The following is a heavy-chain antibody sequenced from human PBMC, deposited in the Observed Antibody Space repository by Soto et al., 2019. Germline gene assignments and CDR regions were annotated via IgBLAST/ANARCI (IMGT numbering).Heavy chain of an antibody. CDR1: GYTFTSYD. CDR2: MNPNSGNT. V-gene: IGHV1-8*01. Sequence: ASVKVSCKASGYTFTSYDINWVRQATGQGLEWMGWMNPNSGNTGYAQKFQGRVTMTRNTSISTAYMELSSLRSEDTAVYYCARGLYDILTGYYYSDYYYYYMDVWGKGTTVTVSS. J-gene: IGHJ6*03. D-gene: IGHD3-9*01. CDR3: ARGLYDILTGYYYSDYYYYYMDV.